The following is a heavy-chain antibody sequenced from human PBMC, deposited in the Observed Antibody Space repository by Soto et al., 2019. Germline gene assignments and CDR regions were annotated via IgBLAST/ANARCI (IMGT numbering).Heavy chain of an antibody. CDR3: ARDLAAAGPRNYYYYGMDV. D-gene: IGHD6-13*01. CDR1: GGTFSSYA. V-gene: IGHV1-69*01. CDR2: IIPIFGTA. J-gene: IGHJ6*02. Sequence: QVQLVQSGAEVKKPGSSVKVSCKASGGTFSSYAISWVRQAPGQGLEWMGGIIPIFGTANYAQKFQGRVTITADESTSTAYMELSSLRSEDTAVYYCARDLAAAGPRNYYYYGMDVWGQGTTVTVSS.